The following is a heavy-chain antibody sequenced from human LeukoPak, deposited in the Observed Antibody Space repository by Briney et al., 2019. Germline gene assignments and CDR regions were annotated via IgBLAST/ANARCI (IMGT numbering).Heavy chain of an antibody. CDR2: INPNSGGT. J-gene: IGHJ4*02. CDR3: ARIGDYDFWSGYYSLDY. CDR1: GYTFTSYY. V-gene: IGHV1-2*02. D-gene: IGHD3-3*01. Sequence: ASVKVSCKASGYTFTSYYMHWVRQATGQGLEWMGWINPNSGGTNYAQKFQGRVTMTRDTSISTAYMELSRLRSDDTALYYCARIGDYDFWSGYYSLDYWGQGTLVTVSS.